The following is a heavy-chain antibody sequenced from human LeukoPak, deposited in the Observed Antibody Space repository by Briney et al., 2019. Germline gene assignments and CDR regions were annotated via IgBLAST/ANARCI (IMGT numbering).Heavy chain of an antibody. D-gene: IGHD3-22*01. V-gene: IGHV3-23*01. J-gene: IGHJ5*02. CDR3: AKGGYDSSGYYYTSLGP. Sequence: TGGSLRLSCAASGFTFSSCAMNWVRQAPGKGLEWVSSISAQDDTTFYAVSVKGRFTISRDNSKNTVFLQMNNLRAEDTAVYYCAKGGYDSSGYYYTSLGPWGQGTLVTVSS. CDR2: ISAQDDTT. CDR1: GFTFSSCA.